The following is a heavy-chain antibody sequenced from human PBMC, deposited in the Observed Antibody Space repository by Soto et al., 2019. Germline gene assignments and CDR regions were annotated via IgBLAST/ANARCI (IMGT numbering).Heavy chain of an antibody. CDR2: INRDMNT. V-gene: IGHV3-74*01. CDR3: ARDFEGLGY. J-gene: IGHJ4*02. CDR1: GFTFNIYR. D-gene: IGHD3-9*01. Sequence: EVQLVESGGGFVQPGGSLRLSCTVSGFTFNIYRMHWVRQAPGKGLMWVSLINRDMNTNYADSVKGRFTITRDNAKNMVYLQMNSLRVEDTAVYYCARDFEGLGYWVQGTLVTVSS.